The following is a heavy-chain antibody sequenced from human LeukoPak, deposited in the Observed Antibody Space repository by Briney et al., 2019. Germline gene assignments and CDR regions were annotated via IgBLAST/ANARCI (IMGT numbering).Heavy chain of an antibody. Sequence: GGSLKLSCAASGFSFSNYGMHWVRQAPGKGLEWVAVISYDGSNKYYADSVKGRFTISRDNSKNTLYLQMNSLRAEDTAVYYCAKDLPVDYWGQGTLVTVSS. CDR1: GFSFSNYG. V-gene: IGHV3-30*18. J-gene: IGHJ4*02. CDR2: ISYDGSNK. CDR3: AKDLPVDY.